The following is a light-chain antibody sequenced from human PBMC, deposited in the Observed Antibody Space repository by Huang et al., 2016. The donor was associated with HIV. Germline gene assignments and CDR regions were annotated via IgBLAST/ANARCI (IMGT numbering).Light chain of an antibody. Sequence: EIVMTQSPATLSVSPGERATLSCRASQSVTSNLAWYQQKPGQAPRLLIYAASTRAAGIPARFSGSGSETEFTLTISSLQSEDFVVYSCQQYHNWPLYSFGQGTKLEIK. CDR1: QSVTSN. CDR2: AAS. V-gene: IGKV3-15*01. CDR3: QQYHNWPLYS. J-gene: IGKJ2*03.